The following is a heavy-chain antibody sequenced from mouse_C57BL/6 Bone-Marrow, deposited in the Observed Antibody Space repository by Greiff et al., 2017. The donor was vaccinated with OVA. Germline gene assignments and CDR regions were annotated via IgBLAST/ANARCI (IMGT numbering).Heavy chain of an antibody. CDR2: ISSGSSTI. V-gene: IGHV5-17*01. CDR3: ARPSTVVATGYFDY. CDR1: GFTFSDYG. Sequence: EVQVVESGGGLVKPGGSLKLSCAASGFTFSDYGMHWVRQAPEKGLEWVAYISSGSSTIYYADTVKGRFTISRDNAKNTLFLQMTSLRSEETAMYYCARPSTVVATGYFDYWGQGTTLTVSS. D-gene: IGHD1-1*01. J-gene: IGHJ2*01.